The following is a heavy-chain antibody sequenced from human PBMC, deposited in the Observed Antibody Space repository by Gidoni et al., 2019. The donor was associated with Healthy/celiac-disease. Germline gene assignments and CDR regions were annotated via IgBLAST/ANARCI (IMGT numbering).Heavy chain of an antibody. D-gene: IGHD5-12*01. CDR3: AGDQGYSGYGGWFDP. CDR2: IYYSGST. V-gene: IGHV4-30-4*01. J-gene: IGHJ5*02. Sequence: QVQLQESGPGLVKPPQTLSLTCTVSGGSTSSGDYYWCWIRQPPGKGLEWIGYIYYSGSTYYNPSIKSRVTISVDTSKNQFSLKLSSVTAADTAVYYCAGDQGYSGYGGWFDPWGQGTLVTVSS. CDR1: GGSTSSGDYY.